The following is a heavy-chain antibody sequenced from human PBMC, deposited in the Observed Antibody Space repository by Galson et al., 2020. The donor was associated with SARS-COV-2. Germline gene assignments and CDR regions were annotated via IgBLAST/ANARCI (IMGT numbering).Heavy chain of an antibody. CDR1: GVSVSTCSYY. Sequence: SETLSLTCTVSGVSVSTCSYYWSRNRQPPGKRLECIGYNYYSGSTNYNPSLKSRVTISVDTSKNQFSLKLSSVTAADTAVYYCARTRYYCRSTSCQGPVQHWGQGTLVTVSS. CDR3: ARTRYYCRSTSCQGPVQH. V-gene: IGHV4-61*01. D-gene: IGHD2-2*01. CDR2: NYYSGST. J-gene: IGHJ1*01.